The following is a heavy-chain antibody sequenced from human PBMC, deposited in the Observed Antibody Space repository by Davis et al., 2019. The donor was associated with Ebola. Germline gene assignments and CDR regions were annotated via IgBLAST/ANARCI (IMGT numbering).Heavy chain of an antibody. CDR2: SRSKTYSYTI. CDR1: GFTFSDHN. CDR3: ARGDIGVAATGWFDP. J-gene: IGHJ5*02. V-gene: IGHV3-72*01. Sequence: GESLKISCETSGFTFSDHNMDWVRLAPGKGLEWIGRSRSKTYSYTIKYAASVEGRFTISRDESENSLYLQMNGLKTEDTAVYYCARGDIGVAATGWFDPSGKGTVVSVST. D-gene: IGHD2-15*01.